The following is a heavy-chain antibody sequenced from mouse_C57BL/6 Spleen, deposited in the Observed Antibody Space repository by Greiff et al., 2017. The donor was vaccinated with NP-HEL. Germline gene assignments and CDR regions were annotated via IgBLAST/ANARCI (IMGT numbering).Heavy chain of an antibody. CDR3: ARYGYYDYDRDWFAY. CDR1: GYTFTGYW. Sequence: VMLVESGAELMKPGASVKLSCKATGYTFTGYWIEWVKQRPGHGLEWIGEILPGSGSTNYNEKFKGKATFTADTSSNTAYMQLSSLTTEDSAIYYCARYGYYDYDRDWFAYWGQGTLVTVSA. J-gene: IGHJ3*01. D-gene: IGHD2-4*01. V-gene: IGHV1-9*01. CDR2: ILPGSGST.